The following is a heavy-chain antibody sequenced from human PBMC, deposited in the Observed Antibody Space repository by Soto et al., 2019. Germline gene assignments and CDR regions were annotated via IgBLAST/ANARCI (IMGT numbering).Heavy chain of an antibody. CDR2: IYYSGST. CDR3: ARDQYGFWSGSGLLSGMDV. D-gene: IGHD3-3*01. CDR1: GGSISSGGYY. Sequence: PSETLSLTCTVSGGSISSGGYYWSWIRQHPGKGLEWIGYIYYSGSTYYNPSLKSRVTISVDTSKNQFSLKLSSVTAADTAVYYCARDQYGFWSGSGLLSGMDVWGQGTTVTVSS. J-gene: IGHJ6*02. V-gene: IGHV4-31*03.